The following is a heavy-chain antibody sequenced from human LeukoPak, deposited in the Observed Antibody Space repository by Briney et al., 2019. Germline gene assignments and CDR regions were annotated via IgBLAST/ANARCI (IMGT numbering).Heavy chain of an antibody. V-gene: IGHV4-34*01. Sequence: SETLSLTCAVYGGSFSGYYWSWIRQPPGKGLEWIGEINHSGSTNYNPSLKSRVTISVDTSKNQFSLKLSSVTAADTAVYYCARGRTEFWSSYYTLDYYYGMDVWGQGTTVTVSS. D-gene: IGHD3-3*01. CDR1: GGSFSGYY. CDR3: ARGRTEFWSSYYTLDYYYGMDV. CDR2: INHSGST. J-gene: IGHJ6*02.